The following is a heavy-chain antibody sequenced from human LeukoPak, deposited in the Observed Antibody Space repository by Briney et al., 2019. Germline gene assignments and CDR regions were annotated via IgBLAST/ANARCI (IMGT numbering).Heavy chain of an antibody. D-gene: IGHD5-12*01. V-gene: IGHV3-23*01. CDR1: GFTFSTYG. Sequence: GGSLRLSCAASGFTFSTYGMSWVRQAPRKGLEWVSVIFGRDSTTYYADSVKGRFTISRDNSKNTLSLQMDSLRAEDTAVYYCAKDQRPDSGYDIDYWGQGTLVTVSS. J-gene: IGHJ4*02. CDR3: AKDQRPDSGYDIDY. CDR2: IFGRDSTT.